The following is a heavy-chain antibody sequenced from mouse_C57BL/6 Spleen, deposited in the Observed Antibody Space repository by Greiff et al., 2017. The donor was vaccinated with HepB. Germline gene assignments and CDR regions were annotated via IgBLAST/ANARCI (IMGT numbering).Heavy chain of an antibody. D-gene: IGHD2-4*01. CDR3: ARYDYDMDY. V-gene: IGHV1-76*01. CDR1: GYTFTDYY. J-gene: IGHJ4*01. Sequence: QVQLQQSGAELVRPGASVKLSCKASGYTFTDYYINWVKQRPGQGLEWIARIYPGSGNTYYNEKFKGKATLTAEKSSSTAYMQLSSLTSEDSAVYFCARYDYDMDYWGQGTAVTVSS. CDR2: IYPGSGNT.